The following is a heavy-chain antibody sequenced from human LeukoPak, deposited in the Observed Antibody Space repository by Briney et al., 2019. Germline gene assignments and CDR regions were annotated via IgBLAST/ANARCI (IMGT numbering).Heavy chain of an antibody. CDR2: INPNSGGT. Sequence: GASVKVSCKASGYTFTSYDINWVRQATGQGLEWMGWINPNSGGTNYAQKFQGRVTMTRDTSISTAYMELSRLRSDDTAVYYCARTLRGDYGDYRYNWFDPWGQGTLVTVSS. CDR3: ARTLRGDYGDYRYNWFDP. D-gene: IGHD4-17*01. CDR1: GYTFTSYD. V-gene: IGHV1-2*02. J-gene: IGHJ5*02.